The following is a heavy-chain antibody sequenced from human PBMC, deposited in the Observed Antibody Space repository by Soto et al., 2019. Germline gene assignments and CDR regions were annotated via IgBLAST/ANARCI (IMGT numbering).Heavy chain of an antibody. D-gene: IGHD1-26*01. CDR3: ARLAATVAFDI. CDR2: IYYSGST. CDR1: GGSISNYY. V-gene: IGHV4-59*08. Sequence: SETLSLTCIVSGGSISNYYWSWIRQPPGKGLEWIGYIYYSGSTNYNPSLTSRVTISVDTSKNQFSLKLSSVTAADTAVYYCARLAATVAFDIRGQGTMVTVSS. J-gene: IGHJ3*02.